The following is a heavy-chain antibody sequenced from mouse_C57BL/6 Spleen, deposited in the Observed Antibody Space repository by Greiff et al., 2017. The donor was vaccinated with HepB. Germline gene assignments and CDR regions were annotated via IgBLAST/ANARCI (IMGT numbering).Heavy chain of an antibody. CDR2: IDPSDSYT. J-gene: IGHJ2*01. CDR1: GYTFTSYW. D-gene: IGHD1-1*01. Sequence: QVQLQQPGAELVRPGTSVKLSCKASGYTFTSYWMHWVKQRPGQGLEWIGVIDPSDSYTNYNQKFKGKATLTVDTSSSTAYMHLSSLTSEDSAVYYCAYYYGSTDYWGQGTTLTVSS. CDR3: AYYYGSTDY. V-gene: IGHV1-59*01.